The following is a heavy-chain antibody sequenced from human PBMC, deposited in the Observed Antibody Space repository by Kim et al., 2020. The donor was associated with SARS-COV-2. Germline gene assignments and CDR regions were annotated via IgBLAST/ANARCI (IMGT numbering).Heavy chain of an antibody. D-gene: IGHD3-16*01. V-gene: IGHV4-31*03. J-gene: IGHJ5*02. CDR3: ARDLIARWGRWFDP. Sequence: SETLSLTCTVSGGSFSSGGYYWSWIRQHPGKGLEWIGYIYYSGSTYYNPSLKSRVTISVDTSKNQFSLKLSSVTAADTAVYYCARDLIARWGRWFDPWGQGTLVTVSS. CDR1: GGSFSSGGYY. CDR2: IYYSGST.